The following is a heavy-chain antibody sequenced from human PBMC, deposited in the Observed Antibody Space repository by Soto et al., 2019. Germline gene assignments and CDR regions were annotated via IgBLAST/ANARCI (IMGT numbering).Heavy chain of an antibody. V-gene: IGHV4-59*01. CDR1: GGSISSYY. CDR2: MDYSGST. J-gene: IGHJ4*02. Sequence: QVQLQESGPGLVKPSETLSLTCTVSGGSISSYYWSWIRQPPGKGLEWIGYMDYSGSTNYNPSLKSRVTISVDTSKNQFSLKLSSVTAADTAVYYCARSWGYYFDYWGQGTLVTVSS. D-gene: IGHD3-16*01. CDR3: ARSWGYYFDY.